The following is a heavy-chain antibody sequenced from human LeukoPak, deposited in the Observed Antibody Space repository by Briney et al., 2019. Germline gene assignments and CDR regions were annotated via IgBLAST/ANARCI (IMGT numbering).Heavy chain of an antibody. CDR1: GYTFTSYD. Sequence: ASVKVSCKASGYTFTSYDINWVRQATGQGLEWMGWMNPNSGNTGYAQKFQGIVTMTRNTSISTAYMELSSLRSEDTAVYYCARGHYYDSSGYYPTPPDLDYWGQGTLVTVSS. CDR3: ARGHYYDSSGYYPTPPDLDY. J-gene: IGHJ4*02. V-gene: IGHV1-8*01. CDR2: MNPNSGNT. D-gene: IGHD3-22*01.